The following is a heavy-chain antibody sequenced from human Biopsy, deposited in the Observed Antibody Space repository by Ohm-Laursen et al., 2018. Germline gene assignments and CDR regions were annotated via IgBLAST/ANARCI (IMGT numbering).Heavy chain of an antibody. V-gene: IGHV3-21*01. CDR1: GLSFSTYG. J-gene: IGHJ6*02. Sequence: SLRLSCAASGLSFSTYGMHWVRQAPGKGLGWISYISETSSHIYDADSVKGRFTVARDNAKNSLYLQLNSLRAEDTAVYYCARDSRRTAREGGMDVWGQGTTVTVSS. CDR3: ARDSRRTAREGGMDV. D-gene: IGHD6-6*01. CDR2: ISETSSHI.